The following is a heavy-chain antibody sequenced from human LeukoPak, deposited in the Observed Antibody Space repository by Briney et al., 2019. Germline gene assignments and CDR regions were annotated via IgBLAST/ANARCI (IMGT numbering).Heavy chain of an antibody. J-gene: IGHJ4*02. Sequence: GGSLTLSCAASEFSFSRYGMHWVRRAPGKGLQGVAGLWYDGTNKYHADSVKGRFTISRDNSQSTLYLQMNSLRAEDTAVYYCARARNNYDSSGFSALDYWGQGTLVTVSS. V-gene: IGHV3-33*01. D-gene: IGHD3-22*01. CDR2: LWYDGTNK. CDR3: ARARNNYDSSGFSALDY. CDR1: EFSFSRYG.